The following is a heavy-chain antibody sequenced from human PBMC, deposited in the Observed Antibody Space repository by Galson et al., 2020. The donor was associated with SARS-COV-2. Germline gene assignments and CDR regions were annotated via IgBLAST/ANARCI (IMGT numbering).Heavy chain of an antibody. J-gene: IGHJ4*02. CDR2: INPNSGGT. Sequence: ASVTVSCKASGYTFTGYYMHWLRQAPGQGLEWMGWINPNSGGTNYAQKLQGRVTMTRDTSISTAYMELSRQRSDDTAVYYGARDLEDRAVAAVDYWGQGTLVTVSS. CDR1: GYTFTGYY. V-gene: IGHV1-2*02. D-gene: IGHD6-19*01. CDR3: ARDLEDRAVAAVDY.